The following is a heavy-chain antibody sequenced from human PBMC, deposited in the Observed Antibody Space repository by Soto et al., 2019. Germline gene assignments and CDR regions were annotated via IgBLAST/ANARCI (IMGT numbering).Heavy chain of an antibody. J-gene: IGHJ6*02. Sequence: SETLSLTCTVSGGSISSYYWSWIRQPPGKGLEWIGYIYYSGSTNYNSSLKSRVTISLDTSRNQSSLKLSSVTAADTAVYYCARDESPYDILTGFYGMDVWGQGTTVTVSS. CDR3: ARDESPYDILTGFYGMDV. CDR2: IYYSGST. V-gene: IGHV4-59*12. CDR1: GGSISSYY. D-gene: IGHD3-9*01.